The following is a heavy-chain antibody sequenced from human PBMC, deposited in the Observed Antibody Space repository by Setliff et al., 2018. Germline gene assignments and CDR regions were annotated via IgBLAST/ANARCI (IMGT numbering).Heavy chain of an antibody. CDR1: GASISSGNYY. D-gene: IGHD1-1*01. Sequence: SVTLSLTCTVSGASISSGNYYWAWIRQPPGKGLEWIGRIHYRGTTYSNASLASRLAISVDTAKNQFSLKLTSVTAADTAVYYCARTGTYRYLDYWGQGTLVTGSA. CDR3: ARTGTYRYLDY. V-gene: IGHV4-39*01. CDR2: IHYRGTT. J-gene: IGHJ4*02.